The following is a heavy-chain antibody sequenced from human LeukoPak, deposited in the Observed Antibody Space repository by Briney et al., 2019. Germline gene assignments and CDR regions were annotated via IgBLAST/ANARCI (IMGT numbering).Heavy chain of an antibody. Sequence: SETLSLTCTVSGASINDYYWSWIRQPPGKGLEWIGYIYHSGSTNYIPSLKSRVTISLDTSKNQFSLKLTSVTAADTAVYYCARRPTGDPKFDYWGQGTLVTVSS. V-gene: IGHV4-59*01. J-gene: IGHJ4*02. D-gene: IGHD7-27*01. CDR1: GASINDYY. CDR2: IYHSGST. CDR3: ARRPTGDPKFDY.